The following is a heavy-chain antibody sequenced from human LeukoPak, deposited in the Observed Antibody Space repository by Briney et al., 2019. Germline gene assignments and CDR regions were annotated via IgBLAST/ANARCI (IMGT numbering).Heavy chain of an antibody. V-gene: IGHV4-30-4*01. CDR2: SYYSGST. D-gene: IGHD3-22*01. CDR1: GGSISSGDYY. CDR3: ARATYYYASSGYPEDLFDY. J-gene: IGHJ4*02. Sequence: PSETLSLTCTVSGGSISSGDYYWSWIRQPPGKGLEWIGDSYYSGSTYYNPSLKSRVTISVATSKNQFSLKLSSVTAAHTAVYYCARATYYYASSGYPEDLFDYWGQGTLVTVSS.